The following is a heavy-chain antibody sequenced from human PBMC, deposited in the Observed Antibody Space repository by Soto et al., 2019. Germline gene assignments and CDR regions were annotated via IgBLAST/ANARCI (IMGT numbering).Heavy chain of an antibody. CDR1: GFTFDAYA. J-gene: IGHJ5*02. D-gene: IGHD2-15*01. CDR3: AKDAPRYCSSSSCSTGFDP. Sequence: GGSLRLSCAASGFTFDAYAIHWVRQAPGKSLEWVSLISWDGGTTFYADSVKGRFSVSRDNSKNSVYLQMNSLRVEDSGLYYCAKDAPRYCSSSSCSTGFDPWGQGTQVTVSS. CDR2: ISWDGGTT. V-gene: IGHV3-43D*04.